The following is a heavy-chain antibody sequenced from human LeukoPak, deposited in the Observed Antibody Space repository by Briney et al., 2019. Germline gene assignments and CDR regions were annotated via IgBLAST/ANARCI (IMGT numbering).Heavy chain of an antibody. V-gene: IGHV3-53*01. D-gene: IGHD3-22*01. Sequence: GGSLRLSCAASGFTVSSNFMSWVRQAPGKGLECVSVYSRGGTYYADSVQGRFTISRDASKNTLFFQMNSLRADDTAVYYCARKTDSSGSGDYWGQGTLVTVSS. CDR1: GFTVSSNF. J-gene: IGHJ4*02. CDR3: ARKTDSSGSGDY. CDR2: YSRGGT.